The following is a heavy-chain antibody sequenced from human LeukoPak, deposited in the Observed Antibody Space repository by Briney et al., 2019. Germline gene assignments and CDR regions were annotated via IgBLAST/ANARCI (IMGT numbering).Heavy chain of an antibody. V-gene: IGHV3-53*05. CDR1: GFTVSSNY. CDR2: IYSGGST. J-gene: IGHJ4*02. CDR3: ARDLDDV. D-gene: IGHD3-3*01. Sequence: QPGGSMRLSCAAYGFTVSSNYRSWVRQAPGKGLEWVSVIYSGGSTYYADSVKGRFTISRDNSKNTPYLQKNSLRAEDTGVYYCARDLDDVWGQGTLVTLSS.